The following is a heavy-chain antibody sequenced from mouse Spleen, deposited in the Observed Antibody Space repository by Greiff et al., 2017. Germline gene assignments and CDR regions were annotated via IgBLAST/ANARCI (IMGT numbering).Heavy chain of an antibody. V-gene: IGHV1-26*01. CDR2: INPNSGGT. J-gene: IGHJ3*01. Sequence: VQLQQSGPELVKPGASVKISCKTSGYTFTDYYMNWVKQSHGQSLEWIGDINPNSGGTTYNQKFKVKATLTVDKSSTTAYMELRSLTSEDSAVYFCARWRGGFAYWGQGTLVTVSA. CDR3: ARWRGGFAY. CDR1: GYTFTDYY.